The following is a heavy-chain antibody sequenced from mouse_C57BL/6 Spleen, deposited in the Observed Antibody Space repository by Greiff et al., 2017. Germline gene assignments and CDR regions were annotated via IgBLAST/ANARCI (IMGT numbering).Heavy chain of an antibody. CDR3: ARRDTTVVGYYYAMDY. CDR1: GFTFSDYG. CDR2: ISSGSSTI. D-gene: IGHD1-1*01. Sequence: EVQVVESGGGLVKPGGSLKLSCAASGFTFSDYGMHWVRQAPEKGLEWVAYISSGSSTIYYADTVKGRCTIARDNDKNTLFLQMTSLRSEDTAMYYCARRDTTVVGYYYAMDYWGQGTSVTVSS. J-gene: IGHJ4*01. V-gene: IGHV5-17*01.